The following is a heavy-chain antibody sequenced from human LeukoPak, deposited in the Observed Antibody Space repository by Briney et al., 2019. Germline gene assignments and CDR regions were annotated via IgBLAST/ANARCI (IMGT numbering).Heavy chain of an antibody. J-gene: IGHJ4*02. CDR2: ISWNSGNI. Sequence: GGSLGLSCAASGFTFHDYAMHWVRQAPGKGLEWVSGISWNSGNIVYADSVKGRFTISRDNAKNSLYLQMDSLRAEDMALYYCAKGQTIITMTTFDYWGQGTLVTVSS. CDR1: GFTFHDYA. CDR3: AKGQTIITMTTFDY. D-gene: IGHD4-17*01. V-gene: IGHV3-9*03.